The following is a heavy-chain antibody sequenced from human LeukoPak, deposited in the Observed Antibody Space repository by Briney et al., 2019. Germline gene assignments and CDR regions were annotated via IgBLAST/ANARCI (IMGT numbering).Heavy chain of an antibody. CDR2: ISGGSEDT. V-gene: IGHV3-23*01. CDR3: AGGAGVYYYGMDV. J-gene: IGHJ6*02. Sequence: GGSLRLSCTASGFTFGGYAMSWVRQAPGKGLEWVSSISGGSEDTYYADSVKGRFTISRDNSKTTLYLQMNSLRAEDTAVYYCAGGAGVYYYGMDVWGQGTSVSVFS. CDR1: GFTFGGYA.